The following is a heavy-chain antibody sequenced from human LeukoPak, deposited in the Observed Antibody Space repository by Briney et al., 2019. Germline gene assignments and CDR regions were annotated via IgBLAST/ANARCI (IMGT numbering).Heavy chain of an antibody. CDR1: GYTFTSYG. D-gene: IGHD3-3*01. V-gene: IGHV1-18*01. Sequence: GASVKVSCKASGYTFTSYGISWVRQAPGQGLEWMGWISAYNGNTNYAQKLQGRVTMTTDTSTSTAYMELRSLRSDDTAVYYCARTTIFGVVINENWFDPWGQGTLVTVSS. J-gene: IGHJ5*02. CDR3: ARTTIFGVVINENWFDP. CDR2: ISAYNGNT.